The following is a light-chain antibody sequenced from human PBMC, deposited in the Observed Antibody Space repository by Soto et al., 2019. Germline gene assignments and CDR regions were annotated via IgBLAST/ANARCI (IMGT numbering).Light chain of an antibody. CDR3: SSYTSISTYV. CDR1: SSDVGGYDF. Sequence: QSALTQPASVSGSPGQSITISCTGTSSDVGGYDFVSWYQHHPGKAPRLMIYDVSHRPSGVSDRFSASKSGNTASLTISGLLAEDEPDYYCSSYTSISTYVFGTGTKLTVL. CDR2: DVS. V-gene: IGLV2-14*03. J-gene: IGLJ1*01.